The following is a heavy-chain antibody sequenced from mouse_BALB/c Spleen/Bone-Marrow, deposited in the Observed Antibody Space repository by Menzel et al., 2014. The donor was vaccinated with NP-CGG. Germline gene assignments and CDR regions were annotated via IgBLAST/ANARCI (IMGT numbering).Heavy chain of an antibody. D-gene: IGHD1-1*01. V-gene: IGHV5-4*02. CDR3: AKYYGSTGFAY. CDR2: ISDGGSYP. Sequence: EVHLVESGGGLVKPGGSLKLSCAASGFTFSDYYLYWVRQTPEKMLEWVATISDGGSYPYYPDSVKGRFTISRDNAKNNLYLQMSSLKSEDTAMYYCAKYYGSTGFAYGGEGTPGTVSA. CDR1: GFTFSDYY. J-gene: IGHJ3*01.